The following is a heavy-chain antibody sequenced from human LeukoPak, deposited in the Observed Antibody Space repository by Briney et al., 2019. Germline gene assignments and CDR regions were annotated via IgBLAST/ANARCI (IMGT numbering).Heavy chain of an antibody. Sequence: SETLSLTCTVSGGSISTYYWSWIRQPAGKGLGWIGRIYTGGSTNYNPSLKSRVTMSVDTSQNQFSLKVRSVTAADTAVYYCARGLLGATGYFQHWGQGTLVTVSS. J-gene: IGHJ1*01. CDR3: ARGLLGATGYFQH. D-gene: IGHD1-26*01. CDR1: GGSISTYY. V-gene: IGHV4-4*07. CDR2: IYTGGST.